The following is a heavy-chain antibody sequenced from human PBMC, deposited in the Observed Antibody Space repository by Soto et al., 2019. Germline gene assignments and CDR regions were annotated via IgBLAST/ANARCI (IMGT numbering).Heavy chain of an antibody. V-gene: IGHV3-72*01. CDR2: IRNKANSYTT. CDR3: VRTSHYGSGTWNFDS. CDR1: GFTLSDHY. J-gene: IGHJ4*02. D-gene: IGHD3-10*01. Sequence: PGGSLRLSCAASGFTLSDHYMDWVRQAPGKGLEWVGRIRNKANSYTTEYAASVKGRFTVSSDDSMNSLFLQMNSLKPEDSAVYYCVRTSHYGSGTWNFDSWGQGTLVTVSS.